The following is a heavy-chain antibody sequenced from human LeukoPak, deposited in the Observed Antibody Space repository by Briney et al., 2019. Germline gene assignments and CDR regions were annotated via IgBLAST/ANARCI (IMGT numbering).Heavy chain of an antibody. CDR2: ISYDGSNK. CDR1: GFTFSSYA. Sequence: GGSLRLSCAASGFTFSSYAMHWVRQAPGKGLEWVAVISYDGSNKYYADSVKGRFTISRDNSKNTLYLQMNSLRAEDTAVYYCARDLTQVGATHIDYWGQGTLVTVSS. CDR3: ARDLTQVGATHIDY. J-gene: IGHJ4*02. D-gene: IGHD1-26*01. V-gene: IGHV3-30*04.